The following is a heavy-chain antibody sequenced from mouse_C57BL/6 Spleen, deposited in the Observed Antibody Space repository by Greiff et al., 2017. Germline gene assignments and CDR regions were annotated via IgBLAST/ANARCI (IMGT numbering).Heavy chain of an antibody. CDR2: IWRGGST. CDR3: AKNELTWFAY. D-gene: IGHD4-1*01. CDR1: GFSLTSYG. J-gene: IGHJ3*01. Sequence: VHLVESGPGLVQPSQSLSITCTVSGFSLTSYGVHWVRQSPGKGLEWLGVIWRGGSTDYNAAFMSRLSITKDNSKSQVFFKMNSLQADDTAIYDCAKNELTWFAYWGQGTQVTVSA. V-gene: IGHV2-5*01.